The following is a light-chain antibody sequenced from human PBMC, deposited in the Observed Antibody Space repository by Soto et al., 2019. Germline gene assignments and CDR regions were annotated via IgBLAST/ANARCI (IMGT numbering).Light chain of an antibody. CDR2: DAS. CDR1: QSISSW. Sequence: DIQMTQSPSTLSASVGDRVTITCRASQSISSWLAWYQQKPGKAPKLLIYDASSLESGVPSRFSVSGSGTEFTLTISSLQPDDFATYYCQQYNSSVTFGQGTKVEIK. J-gene: IGKJ1*01. V-gene: IGKV1-5*01. CDR3: QQYNSSVT.